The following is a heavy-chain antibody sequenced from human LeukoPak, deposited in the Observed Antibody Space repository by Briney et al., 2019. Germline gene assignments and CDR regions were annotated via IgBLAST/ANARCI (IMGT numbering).Heavy chain of an antibody. CDR2: ISSSSSTI. J-gene: IGHJ6*03. CDR3: ARAVYYGSGSYYNVYYMDV. V-gene: IGHV3-48*04. Sequence: GGSLRLSCAASGFTFSSYSMNWVRQAPGKGLEWVSYISSSSSTIYYADSVEGRFTISRDNAKNSLYLQMNSLRAEDTAVYYCARAVYYGSGSYYNVYYMDVWGKGTTVTISS. D-gene: IGHD3-10*01. CDR1: GFTFSSYS.